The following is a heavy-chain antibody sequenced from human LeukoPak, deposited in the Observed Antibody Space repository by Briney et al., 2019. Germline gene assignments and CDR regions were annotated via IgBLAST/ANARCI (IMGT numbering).Heavy chain of an antibody. D-gene: IGHD4-11*01. Sequence: PGGSLRLSRATSGFTFSHYGMHWVRQAPGKGLEWVAVIWSDGTNRYYGDLVKGRFTISRDNTQRTVYLQMNSLRAEDTAVYYCAKDAQRGFDYSNSLDNWGQGTLVTVSS. CDR3: AKDAQRGFDYSNSLDN. CDR1: GFTFSHYG. V-gene: IGHV3-33*06. J-gene: IGHJ4*02. CDR2: IWSDGTNR.